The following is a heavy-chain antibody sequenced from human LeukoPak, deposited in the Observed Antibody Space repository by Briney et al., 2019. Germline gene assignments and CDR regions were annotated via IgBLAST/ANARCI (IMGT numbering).Heavy chain of an antibody. CDR2: IYTSGST. V-gene: IGHV4-4*07. Sequence: SETLSLTCTVSGGSISSYYWSWIRQPAGKGLEWIGRIYTSGSTNYNPSLKSRVTMSVDTSKNQFSLKLTSVTAADTAVYYCARGFSTAWLGDSDSWGQGTLVTVSS. CDR1: GGSISSYY. J-gene: IGHJ4*02. CDR3: ARGFSTAWLGDSDS. D-gene: IGHD6-19*01.